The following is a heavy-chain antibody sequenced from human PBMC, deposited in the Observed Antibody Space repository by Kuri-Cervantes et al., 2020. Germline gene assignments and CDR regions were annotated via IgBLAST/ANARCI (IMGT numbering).Heavy chain of an antibody. J-gene: IGHJ4*02. D-gene: IGHD5-18*01. CDR2: ISYDGVNK. V-gene: IGHV3-30*03. CDR1: GFTFSSYS. Sequence: GGSLRLSCAASGFTFSSYSMNWVRQAPGKGLEWVAVISYDGVNKYYADSVKGRFTISRDNAKNTLYLQMNSLRAEDTAVYYCARRTAMVNGFDYWGQGTLVTVSS. CDR3: ARRTAMVNGFDY.